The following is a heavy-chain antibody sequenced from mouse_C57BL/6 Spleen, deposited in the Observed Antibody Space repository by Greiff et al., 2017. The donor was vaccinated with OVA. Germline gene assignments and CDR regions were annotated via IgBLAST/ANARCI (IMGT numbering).Heavy chain of an antibody. Sequence: QVHVKQSGAELVRPGASVKLSCTASGYTFTSYGMRWVKQRPGQGLEWIGEIYPRSGNTYYNEKFKGKATLTIDKSSSTAYLELSSLTSEDSAVYFGAGRGFYYGSSHWYFDGWGTGTTVTVSS. D-gene: IGHD1-1*01. J-gene: IGHJ1*03. CDR1: GYTFTSYG. CDR2: IYPRSGNT. V-gene: IGHV1-81*01. CDR3: AGRGFYYGSSHWYFDG.